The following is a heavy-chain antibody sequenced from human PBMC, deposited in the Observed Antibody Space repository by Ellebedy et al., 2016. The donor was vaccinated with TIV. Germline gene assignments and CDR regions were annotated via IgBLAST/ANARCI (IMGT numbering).Heavy chain of an antibody. J-gene: IGHJ6*02. CDR2: INPSGGST. D-gene: IGHD6-13*01. CDR1: GYTFTSYY. V-gene: IGHV1-46*01. Sequence: AASVKVSCKASGYTFTSYYMHWVRQAPGQGLEWMGIINPSGGSTSYAQKFQGRVTMTRDTSTSTVYMELSSLRSEDTAVYYCARDRYSSSGRKRGSMDVWGQGTTVTVFS. CDR3: ARDRYSSSGRKRGSMDV.